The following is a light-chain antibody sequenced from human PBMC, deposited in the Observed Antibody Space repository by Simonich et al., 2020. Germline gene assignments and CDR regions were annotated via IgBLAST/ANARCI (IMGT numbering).Light chain of an antibody. J-gene: IGKJ2*01. CDR2: AAS. CDR1: QSISSY. Sequence: DIQMTQSPSSLSASVGDRVTITGRASQSISSYLNWYQQKPWKAPKLLIYAASSLQSGVPSRFSGSGSGTDFTLTISSLQPEDFATYYCQQSYSTPYTFGQGTKLEIK. CDR3: QQSYSTPYT. V-gene: IGKV1-39*01.